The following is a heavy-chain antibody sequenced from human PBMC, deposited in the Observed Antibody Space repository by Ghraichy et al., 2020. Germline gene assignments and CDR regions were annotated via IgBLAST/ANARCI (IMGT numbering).Heavy chain of an antibody. Sequence: ASVKVSCKVSGYSFISYGINWVRQAPGQGLEWMGWISAYNGNTNYAQKFQGRVTMTTDTSTSTAYMELRSLRSDDTAVYYCARDYSVTTLRVGGYWGQGTLVTVSS. CDR3: ARDYSVTTLRVGGY. CDR2: ISAYNGNT. V-gene: IGHV1-18*04. D-gene: IGHD4-17*01. J-gene: IGHJ4*02. CDR1: GYSFISYG.